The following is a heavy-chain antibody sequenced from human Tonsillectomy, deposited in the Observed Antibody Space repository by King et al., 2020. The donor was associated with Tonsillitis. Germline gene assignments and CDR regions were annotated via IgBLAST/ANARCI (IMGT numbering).Heavy chain of an antibody. J-gene: IGHJ4*02. CDR3: ARASFGESLSHFDY. CDR2: IYYSGST. CDR1: CGSISSGGYY. V-gene: IGHV4-31*03. D-gene: IGHD3-10*01. Sequence: VQLQESGPGLAKPSQTLSLTCTVSCGSISSGGYYWSWIRQHPGKGLEWIGYIYYSGSTYYNPSLKSRVTISVDTSKNQFSLKLSSVTAADTAVYYCARASFGESLSHFDYWGQGTLVTVSS.